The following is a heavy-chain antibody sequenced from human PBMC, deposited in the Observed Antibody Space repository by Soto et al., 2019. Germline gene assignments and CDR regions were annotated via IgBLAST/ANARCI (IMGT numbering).Heavy chain of an antibody. Sequence: QVQLQESGPGLVKPSETLSLTCTVSGGSISSYYWSWIRQPPGKGLEWIGYIYYSGSTNYNPSLKSRVTISVDTSKNQFSLKLSSVTAADTAVYYCGTSGGYCSGGSCYVRWFDPWGQGTLVTVSS. CDR2: IYYSGST. V-gene: IGHV4-59*08. J-gene: IGHJ5*02. CDR1: GGSISSYY. CDR3: GTSGGYCSGGSCYVRWFDP. D-gene: IGHD2-15*01.